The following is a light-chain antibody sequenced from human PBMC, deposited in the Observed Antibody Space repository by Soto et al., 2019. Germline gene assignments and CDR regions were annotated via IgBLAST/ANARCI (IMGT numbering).Light chain of an antibody. V-gene: IGLV2-11*01. CDR1: SRDVGGYNY. CDR3: SSNGSSYPVV. J-gene: IGLJ2*01. Sequence: QSALTQPRSVSGSPGQSVTISCTGTSRDVGGYNYVSWYQQHPGKAPKLMIYDVSKRPSGVPNRFSGSKSGNTASLTISGLEAEDEADYYCSSNGSSYPVVFGGGTKVTVL. CDR2: DVS.